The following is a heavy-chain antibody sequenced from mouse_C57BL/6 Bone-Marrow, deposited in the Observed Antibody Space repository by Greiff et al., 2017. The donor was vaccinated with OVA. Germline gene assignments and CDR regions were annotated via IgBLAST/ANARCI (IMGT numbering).Heavy chain of an antibody. Sequence: QVQLKESGPGLVAPSQSLSITCTVSGFSLTSYAISWVRQPPGKGLEWLGVIWTGGGTHYNSALKSRLSISKDNSKSQVFLKMNRLQTDDTARYYCARNRAGSSEYYFDDWGQGTTRTVSS. CDR3: ARNRAGSSEYYFDD. V-gene: IGHV2-9-1*01. CDR2: IWTGGGT. CDR1: GFSLTSYA. D-gene: IGHD1-1*01. J-gene: IGHJ2*01.